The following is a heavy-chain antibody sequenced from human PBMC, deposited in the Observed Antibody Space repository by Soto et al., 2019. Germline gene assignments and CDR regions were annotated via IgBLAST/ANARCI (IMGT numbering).Heavy chain of an antibody. Sequence: ASVKVSCKASEYSFTGHDMHWVRQAPGQGLEWVGWINPISGGIHYAQKFQGRVTVTRDTSTGTAYMELSSLRSDDTAMYYCARDRRTMIVPVRATFDYWGQGTLVTVSS. CDR2: INPISGGI. J-gene: IGHJ4*02. D-gene: IGHD3-22*01. CDR1: EYSFTGHD. CDR3: ARDRRTMIVPVRATFDY. V-gene: IGHV1-2*02.